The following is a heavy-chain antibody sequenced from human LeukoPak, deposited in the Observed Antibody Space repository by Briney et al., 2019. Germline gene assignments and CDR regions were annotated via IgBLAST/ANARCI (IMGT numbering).Heavy chain of an antibody. CDR2: MYYSGST. Sequence: SETLSLTCTVSGGSISSYYWSWIRQPPGKGLEWIGYMYYSGSTSYNPSLKSRVTISIDTSKNQFSLKLSSVTAADTALYYCARELGYGGNFYFDFWGQGALVTVSP. V-gene: IGHV4-59*12. D-gene: IGHD4-23*01. J-gene: IGHJ4*02. CDR3: ARELGYGGNFYFDF. CDR1: GGSISSYY.